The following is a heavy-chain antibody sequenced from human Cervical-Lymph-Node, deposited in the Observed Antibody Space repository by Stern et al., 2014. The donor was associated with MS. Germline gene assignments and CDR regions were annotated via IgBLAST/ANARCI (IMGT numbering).Heavy chain of an antibody. J-gene: IGHJ4*02. V-gene: IGHV1-69*01. CDR3: ARHQGGIAAN. D-gene: IGHD6-13*01. CDR2: ISPLFGTT. CDR1: GGTFSTFD. Sequence: VQLGQSGAEVKKPGSSMKVSCKASGGTFSTFDIIWVRQAPGQGLGLLGGISPLFGTTNYVQKFQGRVTMTADESTSTAYMELNSLRSEDTAVYYCARHQGGIAANWGQGTLVTVSS.